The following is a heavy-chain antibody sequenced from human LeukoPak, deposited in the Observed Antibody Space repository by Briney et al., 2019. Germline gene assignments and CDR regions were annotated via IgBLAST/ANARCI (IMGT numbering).Heavy chain of an antibody. V-gene: IGHV4-4*07. CDR2: IYTSGST. D-gene: IGHD3-22*01. J-gene: IGHJ3*02. CDR3: ASGSRRYYDSSGYSAFDI. CDR1: GGSISSYY. Sequence: SETLSLTCTVSGGSISSYYWSWIRQPPGKGLEWIGRIYTSGSTNYNPSLKSRVTMSVDTSKNQFSLKLSSVTAADTAVYYCASGSRRYYDSSGYSAFDIWGQGTMVTVSS.